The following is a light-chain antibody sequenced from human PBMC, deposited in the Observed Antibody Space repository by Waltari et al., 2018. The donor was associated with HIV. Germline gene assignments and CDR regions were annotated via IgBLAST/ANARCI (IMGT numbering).Light chain of an antibody. V-gene: IGKV3-15*01. CDR3: QQYNNWPLP. CDR1: QSVSSN. CDR2: GAS. J-gene: IGKJ4*01. Sequence: EIVMTQSPATLSVSPGERATLSCRASQSVSSNLAWYQQKPGQAPSLFIDGASTRATGIPARFSGSGSGIEFTLTISSLQSEDFAVYYCQQYNNWPLPFGGGTKVEIK.